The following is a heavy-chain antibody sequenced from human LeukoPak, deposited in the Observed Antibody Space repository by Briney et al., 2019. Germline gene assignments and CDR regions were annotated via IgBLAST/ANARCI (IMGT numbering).Heavy chain of an antibody. CDR1: GFTVSSNY. CDR3: AREIYGDYGRFDY. J-gene: IGHJ4*02. CDR2: IYSGGST. D-gene: IGHD4-17*01. Sequence: GGSLRLSRAASGFTVSSNYMSWVRQAPGKGLEWVSVIYSGGSTYYADSVEGRFTISRDNSKNTLYLQMNSLRAEDTAVYYCAREIYGDYGRFDYWGQGTLVTVSS. V-gene: IGHV3-53*01.